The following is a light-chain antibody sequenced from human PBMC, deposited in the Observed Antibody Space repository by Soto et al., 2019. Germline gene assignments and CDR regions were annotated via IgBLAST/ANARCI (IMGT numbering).Light chain of an antibody. CDR1: QSIRSW. J-gene: IGKJ4*01. CDR3: QQYESYSPLT. V-gene: IGKV1-5*01. Sequence: DIQMTQSPSTLSASLGDRVTITCLASQSIRSWLAWYQQKPGKAPKLLIYDASNLESGVPSRFSGRRSGTEFTLTISSLQPEDFATYYCQQYESYSPLTFGGGTKVDIK. CDR2: DAS.